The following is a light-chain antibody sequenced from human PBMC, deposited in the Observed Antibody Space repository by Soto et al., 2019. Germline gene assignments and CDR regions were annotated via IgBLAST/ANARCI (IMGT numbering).Light chain of an antibody. Sequence: QSVLTQPASMSGSPGQSITISCTGTSSDVGSYNLVSWYQQHPGKAPKLMIYEGSKRPSGVSNRFSGPKSGNTASLTISGLQAEDEADYYCSSYTSSSTLYVFGTGTKVTVL. J-gene: IGLJ1*01. V-gene: IGLV2-14*02. CDR2: EGS. CDR1: SSDVGSYNL. CDR3: SSYTSSSTLYV.